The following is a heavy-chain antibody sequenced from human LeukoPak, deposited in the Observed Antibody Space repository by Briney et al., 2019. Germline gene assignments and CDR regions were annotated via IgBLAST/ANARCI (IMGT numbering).Heavy chain of an antibody. CDR3: AKALPDYDDPVWYWYFDL. D-gene: IGHD4-17*01. CDR2: ISYDGSNK. V-gene: IGHV3-30-3*01. CDR1: GFTFSSYA. Sequence: GGSLRLSCAASGFTFSSYAMHWVRQAPGKGLEWVAVISYDGSNKYYADSVKGRFTISRDNSKNTLYLQMNSLRAEDTAVYYCAKALPDYDDPVWYWYFDLWGRGTLVTVSS. J-gene: IGHJ2*01.